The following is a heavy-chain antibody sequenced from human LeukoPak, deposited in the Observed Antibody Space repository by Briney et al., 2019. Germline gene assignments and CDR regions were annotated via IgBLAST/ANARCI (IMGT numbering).Heavy chain of an antibody. Sequence: PGGSLRLSCAASGFTFSSYGMHWVRQAPGKGLEWVAVISYDGSNKYHADSVKGRFTISRDNSKNTLYLQMNSLRAEDMAVYYCARVVWSSNGYYYYHMDVWGKGTTVTVSS. CDR1: GFTFSSYG. V-gene: IGHV3-30*03. CDR3: ARVVWSSNGYYYYHMDV. J-gene: IGHJ6*03. D-gene: IGHD3/OR15-3a*01. CDR2: ISYDGSNK.